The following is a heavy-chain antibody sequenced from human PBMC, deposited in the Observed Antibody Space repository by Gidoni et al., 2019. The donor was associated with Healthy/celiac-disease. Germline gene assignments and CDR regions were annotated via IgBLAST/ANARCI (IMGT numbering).Heavy chain of an antibody. CDR3: ARIRSCSGGSCYQYYYYGMDV. CDR1: GFSLSNARMG. Sequence: QVTLKESGPVLVKPTETLTLTCTVSGFSLSNARMGVSWIRQPPGKALEWLAHIFSNDEKSYSTSLKSRLTISKDTSKSQVVLTMTNMDPVDTATYYCARIRSCSGGSCYQYYYYGMDVWGQGTTVTVSS. D-gene: IGHD2-15*01. J-gene: IGHJ6*02. V-gene: IGHV2-26*01. CDR2: IFSNDEK.